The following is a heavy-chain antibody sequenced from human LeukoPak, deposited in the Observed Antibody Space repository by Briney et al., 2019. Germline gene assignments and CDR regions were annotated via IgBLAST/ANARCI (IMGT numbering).Heavy chain of an antibody. Sequence: PSETLSLTCAVYGGSFSGYYWSWIRQPPGKGLEWIGEINHSGSTNYNPSLKSRVTISVDTSKNQFSLTLSSVTAADTAVYYCARTTEAHSWRTRYYDYYMDVWGKGTTVTVSS. D-gene: IGHD6-13*01. CDR3: ARTTEAHSWRTRYYDYYMDV. J-gene: IGHJ6*03. CDR1: GGSFSGYY. CDR2: INHSGST. V-gene: IGHV4-34*01.